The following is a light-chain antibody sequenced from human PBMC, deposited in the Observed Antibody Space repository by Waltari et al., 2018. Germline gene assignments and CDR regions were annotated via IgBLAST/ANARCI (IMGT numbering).Light chain of an antibody. CDR1: QSISSY. Sequence: DIQMTQSPSSLSASVGDRVTITCRASQSISSYLSWYQQKPGRAPKLLIYAASSLESGVPSRFSGIGSGRDFTLIISSLQPEDFATYSCQQSYSQTRTFGQGTKVEI. CDR2: AAS. V-gene: IGKV1-39*01. J-gene: IGKJ1*01. CDR3: QQSYSQTRT.